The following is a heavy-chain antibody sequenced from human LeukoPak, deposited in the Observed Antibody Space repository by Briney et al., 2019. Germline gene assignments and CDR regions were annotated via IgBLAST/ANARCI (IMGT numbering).Heavy chain of an antibody. CDR3: ARDQEGFDY. CDR2: IYPRDGST. J-gene: IGHJ4*02. CDR1: GYSFTSNY. V-gene: IGHV1-46*01. Sequence: SVKVSCKVSGYSFTSNYIHWVRQAPGQGLEWMGMIYPRDGSTSYAQRFQDRVTVTRDTSTSTVHMELSGLRSEDTAVYYCARDQEGFDYWGQGTLVTVSS.